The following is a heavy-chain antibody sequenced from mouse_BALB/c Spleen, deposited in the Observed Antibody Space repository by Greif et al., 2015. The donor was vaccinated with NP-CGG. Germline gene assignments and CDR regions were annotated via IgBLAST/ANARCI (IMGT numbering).Heavy chain of an antibody. D-gene: IGHD2-12*01. CDR3: ARNDGFAY. CDR2: IDPANGNT. CDR1: GFNIKDTY. Sequence: VQLQQSGAELVKPGASVKLSCTASGFNIKDTYMHWVKQRPEQGLEWIGRIDPANGNTKYDPKFQGKATITADTSSNTAYLQLSSLTSEGTAVYYCARNDGFAYWGQGTLVTVSA. V-gene: IGHV14-3*02. J-gene: IGHJ3*01.